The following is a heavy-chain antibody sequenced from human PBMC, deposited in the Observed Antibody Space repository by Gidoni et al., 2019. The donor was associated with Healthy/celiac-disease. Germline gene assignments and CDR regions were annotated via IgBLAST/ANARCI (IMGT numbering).Heavy chain of an antibody. Sequence: QVQLVQSGAEEKKPGASVKVSCKASGYTFTSYAMHWVRQAPGQRLEWMGWINAGNGNTKYSPKFQGRVTITRDTSASTAYMELSRLRSEDTAVYYCARDYSYYDRAPPDYWGQGTLVTVTS. CDR2: INAGNGNT. D-gene: IGHD3-22*01. CDR1: GYTFTSYA. J-gene: IGHJ4*02. V-gene: IGHV1-3*05. CDR3: ARDYSYYDRAPPDY.